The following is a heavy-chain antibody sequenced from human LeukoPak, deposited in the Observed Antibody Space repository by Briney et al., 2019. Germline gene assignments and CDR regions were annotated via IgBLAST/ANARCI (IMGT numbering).Heavy chain of an antibody. J-gene: IGHJ3*02. CDR2: ISGSGGST. CDR3: AKGDRTGSGDLDAFDI. Sequence: PGGSLRLSCAASGFTFSDYGMSWVRQAPGKGLEWVSAISGSGGSTYYADSVKGRFTISRDNSKNTLYLQMNSLRAEDTAVYYCAKGDRTGSGDLDAFDIWGQGTMVTVSS. D-gene: IGHD3-10*01. CDR1: GFTFSDYG. V-gene: IGHV3-23*01.